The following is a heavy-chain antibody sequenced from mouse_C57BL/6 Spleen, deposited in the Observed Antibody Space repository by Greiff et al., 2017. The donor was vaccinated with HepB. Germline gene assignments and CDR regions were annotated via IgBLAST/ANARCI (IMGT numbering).Heavy chain of an antibody. V-gene: IGHV5-6*01. Sequence: EVKVVESGGDLVKPGGSLKLSCAASGFTFSSYGMSWVRQTPDKRLEWVATISSGGSYTYYPDSVKGRFTISRDNAKNTLYLQMSSLKSEDTAMYYCARHDNDYDYGTDYWGQGTTLTVSS. CDR3: ARHDNDYDYGTDY. CDR1: GFTFSSYG. J-gene: IGHJ2*01. D-gene: IGHD2-4*01. CDR2: ISSGGSYT.